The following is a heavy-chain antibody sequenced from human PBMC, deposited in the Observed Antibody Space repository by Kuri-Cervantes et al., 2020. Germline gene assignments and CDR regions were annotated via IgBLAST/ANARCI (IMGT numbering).Heavy chain of an antibody. J-gene: IGHJ4*02. V-gene: IGHV1-69*06. CDR1: GGTFSSYA. Sequence: SVKVSCKASGGTFSSYAISWVRQAPGQGLEWMGGIIPIFGTANYAQKFQGRVTITADKSTSTAHMELSSLRSEDTAVYYCARAAAGTFRHYFDYWGQGTLVTVSS. D-gene: IGHD6-13*01. CDR2: IIPIFGTA. CDR3: ARAAAGTFRHYFDY.